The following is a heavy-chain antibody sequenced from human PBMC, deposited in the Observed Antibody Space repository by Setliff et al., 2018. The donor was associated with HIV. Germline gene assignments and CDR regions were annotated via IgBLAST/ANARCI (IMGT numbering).Heavy chain of an antibody. CDR3: ARDPHYFDRSGYYSYFYFDY. J-gene: IGHJ4*02. Sequence: SETLSLTCNVSGGSIRSNRDHWGWIRQTPGKGLEWIGSISYIGNTYYHPSLQSRVTISLDMSKDQFSLKVKSVTAADTAIYYCARDPHYFDRSGYYSYFYFDYWGQGMLVTVSS. CDR1: GGSIRSNRDH. V-gene: IGHV4-39*07. CDR2: ISYIGNT. D-gene: IGHD3-22*01.